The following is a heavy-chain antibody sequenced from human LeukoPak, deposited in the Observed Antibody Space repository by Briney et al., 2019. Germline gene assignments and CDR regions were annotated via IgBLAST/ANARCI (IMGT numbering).Heavy chain of an antibody. V-gene: IGHV3-21*01. CDR1: GFSFSSYS. J-gene: IGHJ6*03. Sequence: GGSLRLSCVASGFSFSSYSMNWVRQAPGKGLEWVSSISSFSGYIYYADSVKGRFTISRDNAKNSLHLQMSSLRVEDTAVYYCARDPSPRTTYYYYYMDVWGKGTTVTVSS. D-gene: IGHD2-2*01. CDR2: ISSFSGYI. CDR3: ARDPSPRTTYYYYYMDV.